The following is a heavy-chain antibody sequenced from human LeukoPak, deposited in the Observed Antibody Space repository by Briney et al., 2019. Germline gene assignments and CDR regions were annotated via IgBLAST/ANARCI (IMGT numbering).Heavy chain of an antibody. Sequence: PGGSLRLSCAASGFTFSSYAMSWVRQAPGKGLEWVSSISGSGGSTYYADSVKGRFTISRDNSKNTLYVQMNSLRAEDTAVYYCAKDGYSSSSVVYFDYWGQGTLVTVSS. V-gene: IGHV3-23*01. D-gene: IGHD6-6*01. J-gene: IGHJ4*02. CDR2: ISGSGGST. CDR1: GFTFSSYA. CDR3: AKDGYSSSSVVYFDY.